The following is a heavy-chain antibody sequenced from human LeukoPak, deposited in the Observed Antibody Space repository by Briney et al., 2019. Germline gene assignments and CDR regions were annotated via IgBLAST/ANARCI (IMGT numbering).Heavy chain of an antibody. CDR3: ARGWFGEPCFDY. CDR2: ISSSGSTI. D-gene: IGHD3-10*01. Sequence: GGSLRLSCAASGFTFSSYEMNWVRQAPGKGLEWVSYISSSGSTIYYADSEKGRFTISRDNAKNSLYLQMNSLRAEDTAVYYCARGWFGEPCFDYWGQGTLVTVSS. CDR1: GFTFSSYE. J-gene: IGHJ4*02. V-gene: IGHV3-48*03.